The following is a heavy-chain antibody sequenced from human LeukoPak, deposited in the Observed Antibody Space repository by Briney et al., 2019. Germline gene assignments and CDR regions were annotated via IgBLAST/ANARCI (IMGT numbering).Heavy chain of an antibody. CDR1: GGSISSSDW. J-gene: IGHJ4*02. V-gene: IGHV4-4*02. CDR3: ARGYCSSTSCYSPYYFDY. CDR2: IYHSGST. D-gene: IGHD2-2*01. Sequence: PSGTLSLTCAVSGGSISSSDWWSWVRQPPGKGLEWIGEIYHSGSTNYNPSLKSRVTISVDKSKNQFSLKLSSVTAADTAVYYCARGYCSSTSCYSPYYFDYWGQGTLVTVSS.